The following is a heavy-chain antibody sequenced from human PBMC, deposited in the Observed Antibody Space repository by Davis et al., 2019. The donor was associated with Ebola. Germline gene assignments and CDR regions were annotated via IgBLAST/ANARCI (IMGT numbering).Heavy chain of an antibody. CDR2: ISGSGGST. V-gene: IGHV3-23*01. J-gene: IGHJ4*02. CDR3: ARASQVLAYCGGDCYSAFDY. Sequence: PGGSLRLSCAASGFTFSSYGMHWVRQAPGKGLEWVSAISGSGGSTYYADSVKGRFTISRDNSKNTLYLQMNSLRSEDTAVYYCARASQVLAYCGGDCYSAFDYWGQGTLVTVSS. D-gene: IGHD2-21*02. CDR1: GFTFSSYG.